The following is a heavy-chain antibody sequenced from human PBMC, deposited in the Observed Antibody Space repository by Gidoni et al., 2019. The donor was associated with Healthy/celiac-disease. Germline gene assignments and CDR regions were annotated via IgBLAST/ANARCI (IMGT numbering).Heavy chain of an antibody. CDR2: INPNSGGT. J-gene: IGHJ4*02. CDR1: GYPFTGNY. CDR3: ARTLDSSGWHTLDY. V-gene: IGHV1-2*04. D-gene: IGHD6-19*01. Sequence: QVQLVQSGAEVKKPGASVKVSCQASGYPFTGNYMHWVRQAPGQGLEWMGWINPNSGGTNYAQKFQGWVTMTRDTSISTAYMELSRLRSDDTAVYYCARTLDSSGWHTLDYWGQGTLVTVSS.